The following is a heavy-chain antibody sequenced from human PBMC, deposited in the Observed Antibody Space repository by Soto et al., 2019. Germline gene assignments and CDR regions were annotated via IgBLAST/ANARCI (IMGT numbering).Heavy chain of an antibody. Sequence: QLQLQESGSGLVKPSQTLSLTCAVSGGSISSGGYSWSWIRQPPGKVLEWIGYIYHSGSTYYNPSLKSRVTISVDRSKNQFSLKLSSVTAADTAVYYCARYYYDSSGYHGMDVWGQGTTVTVSS. D-gene: IGHD3-22*01. CDR1: GGSISSGGYS. CDR3: ARYYYDSSGYHGMDV. CDR2: IYHSGST. J-gene: IGHJ6*02. V-gene: IGHV4-30-2*01.